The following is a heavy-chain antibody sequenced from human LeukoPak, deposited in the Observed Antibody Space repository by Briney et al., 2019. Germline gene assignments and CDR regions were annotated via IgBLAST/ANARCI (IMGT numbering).Heavy chain of an antibody. V-gene: IGHV4-39*07. CDR3: ARMESGYYDSFDI. CDR2: IYYTGDA. J-gene: IGHJ3*02. Sequence: SETLSLTCTVPGDSISSSSYYWGWIRQPPGKGLEYIGTIYYTGDAYYNPSLKGRVTISIDTSRKQFSLRLNSVTAADTAVYYCARMESGYYDSFDIWGQGTMVIVSS. CDR1: GDSISSSSYY. D-gene: IGHD3-22*01.